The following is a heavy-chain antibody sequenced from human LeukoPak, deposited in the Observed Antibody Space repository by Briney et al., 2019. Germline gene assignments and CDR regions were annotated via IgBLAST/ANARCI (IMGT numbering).Heavy chain of an antibody. CDR2: INHSGST. CDR1: GGSFSGYY. V-gene: IGHV4-34*01. Sequence: SETLSLTCAVYGGSFSGYYWSWIRQPPGKGLEWIGEINHSGSTNYNPSLKSRVTISVDTSKNQFSLKLSSVTAADTAVYYCARVGRQLVTPYWYFDLWGRGTLVTVSS. CDR3: ARVGRQLVTPYWYFDL. D-gene: IGHD4-23*01. J-gene: IGHJ2*01.